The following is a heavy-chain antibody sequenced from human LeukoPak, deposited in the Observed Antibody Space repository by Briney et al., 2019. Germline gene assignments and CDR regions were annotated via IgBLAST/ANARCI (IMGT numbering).Heavy chain of an antibody. CDR2: FYHSGAT. CDR1: GGSISSSNW. V-gene: IGHV4-4*02. CDR3: ATYFYGDYGSSRYFDY. J-gene: IGHJ4*02. D-gene: IGHD4-17*01. Sequence: PSETLSLTCAVSGGSISSSNWYSWARQPPGKGLEWIGEFYHSGATNTTPSLKSRVTMSVDKSKNQFSLELSSVTAGDTAVYYCATYFYGDYGSSRYFDYWGQGILVTVSS.